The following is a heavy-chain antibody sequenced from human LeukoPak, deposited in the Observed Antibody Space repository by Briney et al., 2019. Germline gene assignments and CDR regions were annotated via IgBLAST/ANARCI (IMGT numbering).Heavy chain of an antibody. J-gene: IGHJ4*02. D-gene: IGHD2-15*01. CDR3: ARDRSYCSGGSCSYYFDY. V-gene: IGHV4-34*01. CDR2: INHSGST. Sequence: PSETLSLTCAGYGGSFSGYYWSWIRQPPGKGLEWIGEINHSGSTNYNPSLKSRVTISVDTSKNQFSLKLSSVTAADTAVYYCARDRSYCSGGSCSYYFDYWGQGTLVTVSS. CDR1: GGSFSGYY.